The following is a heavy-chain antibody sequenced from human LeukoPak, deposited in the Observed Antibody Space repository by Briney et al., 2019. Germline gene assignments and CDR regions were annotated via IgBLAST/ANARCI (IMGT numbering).Heavy chain of an antibody. J-gene: IGHJ4*02. D-gene: IGHD2-2*01. CDR3: AREGVPGAMFDY. CDR2: INPNSGGT. V-gene: IGHV1-2*02. CDR1: GYTFTGYY. Sequence: ASVKVSCKASGYTFTGYYMHWVRQAPGQGLEWMGWINPNSGGTNYAQKFQGRATMTRDTSSSTAYMELNRLRSDDTAVYYCAREGVPGAMFDYWGQGTLVTVSS.